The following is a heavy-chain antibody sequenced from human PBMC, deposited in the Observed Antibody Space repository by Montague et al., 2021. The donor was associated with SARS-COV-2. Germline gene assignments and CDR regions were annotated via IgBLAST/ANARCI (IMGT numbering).Heavy chain of an antibody. Sequence: SETLSLTYTVSGGSISSSNYYWGWIRQPPGKGLEWIGGIYYSGSTYYTPSLKSRVTISVDTSKNQFSLRLSSVTAADTAVYYCARHSGRDTIFGVVIIFDAFDIWGQGTMVTVSS. J-gene: IGHJ3*02. D-gene: IGHD3-3*01. CDR1: GGSISSSNYY. CDR3: ARHSGRDTIFGVVIIFDAFDI. V-gene: IGHV4-39*01. CDR2: IYYSGST.